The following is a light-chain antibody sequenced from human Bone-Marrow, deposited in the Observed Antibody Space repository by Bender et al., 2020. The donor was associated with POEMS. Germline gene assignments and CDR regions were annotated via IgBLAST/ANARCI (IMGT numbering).Light chain of an antibody. Sequence: QSVMTQPPSVSGAPGQRVTISCTGNSSNIGAGYDVHWYQQLPGTAPKLLIYGDTNRPSGVPDRFSGSRSGTSAYLAISGLQSEDEADYYCAVWDDSLNGWVFGGGTKLTVL. J-gene: IGLJ3*02. V-gene: IGLV1-40*01. CDR3: AVWDDSLNGWV. CDR1: SSNIGAGYD. CDR2: GDT.